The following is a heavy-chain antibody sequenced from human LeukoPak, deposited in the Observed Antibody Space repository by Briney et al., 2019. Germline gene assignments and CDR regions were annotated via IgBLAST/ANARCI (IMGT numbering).Heavy chain of an antibody. V-gene: IGHV3-11*04. J-gene: IGHJ4*02. Sequence: GGSLRLSCAVSGFTFSDYYMSWIRQAPGKGLEWVSYISSSGSTIYYADSVKGRFTISRDNTKNSLYLQMNSLRAEDTAVYYCARSGSLGGRYYFDYWGQGTLVTVSS. CDR1: GFTFSDYY. CDR2: ISSSGSTI. CDR3: ARSGSLGGRYYFDY. D-gene: IGHD1-26*01.